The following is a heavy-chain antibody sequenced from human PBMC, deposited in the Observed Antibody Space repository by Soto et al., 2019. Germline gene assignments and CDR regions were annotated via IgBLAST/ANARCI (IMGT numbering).Heavy chain of an antibody. D-gene: IGHD6-6*01. V-gene: IGHV3-30-3*01. CDR3: ARVPRSDAFDI. CDR1: GFTFSSYA. CDR2: ISYDGSNK. Sequence: QVQLVESGGGVVQPGRSLRLSCAAPGFTFSSYAMHWVRQAPGKGLEWVAVISYDGSNKYYADSVKGRFTISRDNSKNTLYLQMNSLRAEDTAVYYCARVPRSDAFDIWGQGTMVTVSS. J-gene: IGHJ3*02.